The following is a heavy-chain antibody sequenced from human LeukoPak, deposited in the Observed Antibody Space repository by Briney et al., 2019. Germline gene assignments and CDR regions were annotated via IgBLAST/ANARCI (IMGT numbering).Heavy chain of an antibody. Sequence: GGSLRLSCAASGFTFSSYAMSWVRQAPGKGLEWVSAISGSGGSTYYADSVKGRFTISRDNSKNTLYLQMNSLRAEDTAVYYCAEDRIAVAGPTPFDYWGQGTLVTVSS. CDR1: GFTFSSYA. D-gene: IGHD6-19*01. CDR2: ISGSGGST. CDR3: AEDRIAVAGPTPFDY. J-gene: IGHJ4*02. V-gene: IGHV3-23*01.